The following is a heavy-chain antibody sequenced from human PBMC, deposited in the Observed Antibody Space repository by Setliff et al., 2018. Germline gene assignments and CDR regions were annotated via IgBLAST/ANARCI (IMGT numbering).Heavy chain of an antibody. J-gene: IGHJ6*03. Sequence: ASVKVSCKASAYIFTNHYVHWIRQAPGQGLEWMGWISPNSGNTMYAQKFQTRVTMTRDTSISTAYLDLTSLRSDDTAIYYCARDSTGSDLYEFQYMDVWGKGTPVTVSS. CDR3: ARDSTGSDLYEFQYMDV. CDR2: ISPNSGNT. V-gene: IGHV1-2*02. D-gene: IGHD1-26*01. CDR1: AYIFTNHY.